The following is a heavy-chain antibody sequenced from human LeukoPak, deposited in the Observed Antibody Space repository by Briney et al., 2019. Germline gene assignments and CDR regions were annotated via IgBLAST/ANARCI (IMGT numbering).Heavy chain of an antibody. J-gene: IGHJ3*02. CDR2: ISAYNGNT. D-gene: IGHD3-9*01. CDR3: ARDVSLAPDVLRYFENAFDI. V-gene: IGHV1-18*01. CDR1: GYTFTSYG. Sequence: EASVKVSCKASGYTFTSYGISWVRQAPGQGLEWMGWISAYNGNTNYAQKLQGRVTMTRDTSISTAYMELSRLRSDDTAVYYCARDVSLAPDVLRYFENAFDIWGQGTMVTVSS.